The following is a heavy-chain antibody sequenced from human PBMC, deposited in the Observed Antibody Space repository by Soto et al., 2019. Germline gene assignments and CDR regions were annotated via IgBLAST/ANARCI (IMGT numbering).Heavy chain of an antibody. D-gene: IGHD5-12*01. CDR3: TRQPGYSGYGYPYSMDV. CDR2: ISGSGANT. Sequence: EVQLLESGGGLVQPGGSLRLSCAASGFTFSSYAMTWARQAPGKGLEWVSAISGSGANTYYADSVKGRFTISRDNSKNTLYLQMNSLRAEDTAIYYCTRQPGYSGYGYPYSMDVWGKGTTVTVSS. CDR1: GFTFSSYA. J-gene: IGHJ6*03. V-gene: IGHV3-23*01.